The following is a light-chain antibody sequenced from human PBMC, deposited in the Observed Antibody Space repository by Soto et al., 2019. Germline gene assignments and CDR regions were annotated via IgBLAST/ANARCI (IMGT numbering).Light chain of an antibody. CDR2: EVS. CDR3: RPFEGGGVV. Sequence: QSALTQPASVSGSPGQSITISCTGTSSDVGSYNLVSWYQQHPGKAPKLMIYEVSKWPSGVSNRFSGSKSGNTASLTISGVRAEDAADYYCRPFEGGGVVFGGGTKFTVL. J-gene: IGLJ2*01. CDR1: SSDVGSYNL. V-gene: IGLV2-23*02.